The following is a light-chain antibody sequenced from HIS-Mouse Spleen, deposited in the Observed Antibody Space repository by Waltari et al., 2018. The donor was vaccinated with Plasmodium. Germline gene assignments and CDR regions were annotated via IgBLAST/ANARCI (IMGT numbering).Light chain of an antibody. CDR2: KDS. CDR1: ALPKQY. J-gene: IGLJ3*02. V-gene: IGLV3-25*03. Sequence: SYELTQPPSVSVSPGQTARITCSGDALPKQYAYWYQQKPGQAPVLGIYKDSERPSGIPERFSCASSGTTVTLTISGVQAEDEADYYWQSADSSGTPNWVFGGGTKLTVL. CDR3: QSADSSGTPNWV.